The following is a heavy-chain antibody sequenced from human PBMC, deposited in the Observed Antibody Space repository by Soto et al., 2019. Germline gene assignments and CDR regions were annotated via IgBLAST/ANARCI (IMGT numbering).Heavy chain of an antibody. CDR2: ITNTGDYT. V-gene: IGHV3-23*01. Sequence: EVQLLESGGGLIQPGGSLRLSCAASGFTFSTFPMSWVSQAPGKGLEWVSAITNTGDYTTYADSVRGRFTISRDNSKNTLYIQMNSLRAEDTAVYYCARPYDSSASYLPFDYLGQGTLVTVSA. CDR1: GFTFSTFP. D-gene: IGHD3-22*01. CDR3: ARPYDSSASYLPFDY. J-gene: IGHJ4*02.